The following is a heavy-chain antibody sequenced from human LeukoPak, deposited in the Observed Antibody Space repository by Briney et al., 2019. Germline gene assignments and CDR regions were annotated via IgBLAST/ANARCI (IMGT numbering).Heavy chain of an antibody. D-gene: IGHD5-18*01. V-gene: IGHV1-8*01. CDR2: MNPNSNNT. Sequence: ASVKVSCKASGYTFTSYDINWVRQATGQGLEWMGWMNPNSNNTVYAQKFQGRVTMTRNTSISTAYMELSRLRSEDTAVYYCARGYSYGYKDYWGQGTLVTVSS. J-gene: IGHJ4*02. CDR1: GYTFTSYD. CDR3: ARGYSYGYKDY.